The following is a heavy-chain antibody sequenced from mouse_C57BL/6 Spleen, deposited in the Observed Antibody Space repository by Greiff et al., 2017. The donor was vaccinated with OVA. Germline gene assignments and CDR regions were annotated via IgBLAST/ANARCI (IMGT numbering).Heavy chain of an antibody. D-gene: IGHD6-1*01. CDR3: TSTLIRYAMDY. V-gene: IGHV1-15*01. CDR2: IDPETGGT. Sequence: VQLQQSGAELVRPGASVTLSCKASGYTFTDYEMHWVKQTPVHGLEWIGAIDPETGGTAYNQKFKGKAILTADKSSSTAYMELRSLTSEDSAVYYCTSTLIRYAMDYWGQGTSVTVSS. CDR1: GYTFTDYE. J-gene: IGHJ4*01.